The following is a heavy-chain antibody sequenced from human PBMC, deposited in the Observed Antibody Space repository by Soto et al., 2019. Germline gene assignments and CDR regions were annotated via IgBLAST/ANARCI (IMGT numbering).Heavy chain of an antibody. CDR2: IYYSGYN. D-gene: IGHD4-4*01. V-gene: IGHV4-30-4*01. CDR1: GGSISSGDYK. Sequence: QVQLQESGPGLVKPSQTLSLTCTVSGGSISSGDYKWSWIRQPPGKGLEWIGYIYYSGYNYNNPSLKSRVTMSVDTSKNLFSLKLSSVTAAYTAVYYCARSDNYVPFEYWGQGTLVTVAS. CDR3: ARSDNYVPFEY. J-gene: IGHJ4*02.